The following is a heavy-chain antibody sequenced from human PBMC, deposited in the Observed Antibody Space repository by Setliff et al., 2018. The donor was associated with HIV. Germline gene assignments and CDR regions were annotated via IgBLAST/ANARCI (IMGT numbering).Heavy chain of an antibody. J-gene: IGHJ4*02. Sequence: GSLRLSCATSGFAFSDYDFHWVRQVTGEGLEWVSAIGTGGDTYYADSVKGRFTISRENAKNSLYLQMNSLRAEDTAVYYCARAGVYYDSSGYCIDYWGQGTLVTVSS. D-gene: IGHD3-22*01. CDR1: GFAFSDYD. V-gene: IGHV3-13*01. CDR2: IGTGGDT. CDR3: ARAGVYYDSSGYCIDY.